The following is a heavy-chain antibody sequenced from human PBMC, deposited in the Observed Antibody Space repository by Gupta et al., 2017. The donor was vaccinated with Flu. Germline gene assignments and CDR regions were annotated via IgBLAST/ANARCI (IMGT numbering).Heavy chain of an antibody. V-gene: IGHV3-33*01. CDR1: GFDSRSHG. D-gene: IGHD1-1*01. Sequence: QVQLVESGGAVVKPGGSLRLSCEASGFDSRSHGMHWVRQAPGKGLEWGAAIWNNESNTQYLDSVKCRFTISRDNSKNSLSLHMDSVRADDTALYFCVRDNGIASSGMGRWGQGTLVTVSS. CDR3: VRDNGIASSGMGR. J-gene: IGHJ4*02. CDR2: IWNNESNT.